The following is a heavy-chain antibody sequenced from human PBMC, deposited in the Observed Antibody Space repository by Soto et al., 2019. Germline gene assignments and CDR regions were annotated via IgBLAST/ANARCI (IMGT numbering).Heavy chain of an antibody. CDR3: ASCIAVAGGIDY. D-gene: IGHD6-19*01. Sequence: QVQLVESGGGVVQPGRSPRLSCAASGFTFSSYAMHWVRQAPGKGLEWVAVISYDGSNKYYADSVKGRFTISRDNSKNTLYLQMNSLRAEDTAVYYCASCIAVAGGIDYWGQGTLVTVSS. V-gene: IGHV3-30-3*01. J-gene: IGHJ4*02. CDR2: ISYDGSNK. CDR1: GFTFSSYA.